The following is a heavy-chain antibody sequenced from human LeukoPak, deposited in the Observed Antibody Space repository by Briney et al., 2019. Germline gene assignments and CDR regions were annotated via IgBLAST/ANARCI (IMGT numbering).Heavy chain of an antibody. CDR1: GGSISSSSYY. Sequence: PSETLSLTCTVSGGSISSSSYYWGWIRQPPGKGLEWIGYIYYSGSTNYNPSLKSRVTISVDTSKNQFSLKLSSVTAADTAVYYCAREERSITGTSDAFDIWGQGTMVTVSS. CDR3: AREERSITGTSDAFDI. CDR2: IYYSGST. V-gene: IGHV4-61*01. J-gene: IGHJ3*02. D-gene: IGHD1-7*01.